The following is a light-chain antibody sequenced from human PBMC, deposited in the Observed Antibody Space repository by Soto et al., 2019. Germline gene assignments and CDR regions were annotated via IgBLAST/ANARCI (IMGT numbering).Light chain of an antibody. CDR1: QSVSSSY. CDR3: QQYGNSMCT. CDR2: GAS. V-gene: IGKV3-20*01. J-gene: IGKJ1*01. Sequence: ENGLMQSPGTLSLSPGERATLSCRASQSVSSSYLAWYQQKPGQAHRLLLYGASIRATGVPDRFSGTWSGTDFTLTIRRLEPEDFAIYYCQQYGNSMCTFVQGTKVEIK.